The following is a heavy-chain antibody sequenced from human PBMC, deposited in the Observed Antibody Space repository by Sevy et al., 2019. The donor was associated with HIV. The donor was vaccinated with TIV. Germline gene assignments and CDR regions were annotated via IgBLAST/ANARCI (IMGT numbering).Heavy chain of an antibody. CDR1: GYTFTGYY. Sequence: ASVKVSCKASGYTFTGYYMHWVRQAPGQGLEWMGWINPNSGGTNYAQKFQGRVTMTRDTSISTAYMELSRLRSDDTAVYYCARDLEPGIVVVPAAIGDYYYYGMDVWGQGTTVTVPS. J-gene: IGHJ6*02. V-gene: IGHV1-2*02. CDR2: INPNSGGT. CDR3: ARDLEPGIVVVPAAIGDYYYYGMDV. D-gene: IGHD2-2*02.